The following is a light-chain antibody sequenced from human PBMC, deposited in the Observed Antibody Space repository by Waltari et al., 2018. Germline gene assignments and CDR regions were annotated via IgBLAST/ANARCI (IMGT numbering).Light chain of an antibody. CDR1: NSDVGGYNY. Sequence: QSALTQPASVSGSPGQSITISCTGTNSDVGGYNYVSWYQQHPGKAPKLMIYDVSKRPSGVSNRFSGSKSGNTASLTISGLQAEDEADYYCSSYTSSSVVFGGGTKLTVL. CDR2: DVS. CDR3: SSYTSSSVV. J-gene: IGLJ2*01. V-gene: IGLV2-14*01.